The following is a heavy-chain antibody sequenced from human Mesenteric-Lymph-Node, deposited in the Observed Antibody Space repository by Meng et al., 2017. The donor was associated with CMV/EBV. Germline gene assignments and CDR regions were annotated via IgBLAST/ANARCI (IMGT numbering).Heavy chain of an antibody. CDR2: ISSSSYI. V-gene: IGHV3-21*01. CDR3: ARVEVDTATVDY. D-gene: IGHD5-18*01. Sequence: GGSLRLSCAASGFTFSSYSMNWVRQAPGKGLEWVSSISSSSYIYYADSVKGRFTISRDNAKNSLYLQMNSLRAEDTAVYYCARVEVDTATVDYWGQGTLVTVSS. J-gene: IGHJ4*02. CDR1: GFTFSSYS.